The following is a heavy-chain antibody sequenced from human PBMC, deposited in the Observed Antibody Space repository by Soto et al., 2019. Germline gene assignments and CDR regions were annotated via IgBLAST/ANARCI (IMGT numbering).Heavy chain of an antibody. CDR1: GGSISSGDYY. V-gene: IGHV4-30-4*02. CDR2: IYYSGST. D-gene: IGHD3-22*01. J-gene: IGHJ4*02. CDR3: ARVATMTDPLLVDYFDY. Sequence: SETLSLTCTVSGGSISSGDYYWSWIRQPPGKGLEWIGYIYYSGSTYYNPSLKSRVTISVDTSKNQFSLKLSSVTAADTAVYYCARVATMTDPLLVDYFDYWGQGTLVTVSS.